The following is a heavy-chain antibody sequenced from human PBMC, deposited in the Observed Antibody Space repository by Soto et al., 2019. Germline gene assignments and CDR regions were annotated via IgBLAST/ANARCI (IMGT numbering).Heavy chain of an antibody. V-gene: IGHV4-39*07. CDR2: LSYLGTT. J-gene: IGHJ6*02. D-gene: IGHD3-3*01. CDR3: ARVQGFWSGYYVYYYYGMDV. CDR1: NDSIRSGTYY. Sequence: SETLSLTCTVSNDSIRSGTYYWAWIRQPPGRGLEWMGSLSYLGTTDYNPSLKSRVTISVDTSKNQFSLKLSSVTAADTAVYYCARVQGFWSGYYVYYYYGMDVWGQGTTVTVSS.